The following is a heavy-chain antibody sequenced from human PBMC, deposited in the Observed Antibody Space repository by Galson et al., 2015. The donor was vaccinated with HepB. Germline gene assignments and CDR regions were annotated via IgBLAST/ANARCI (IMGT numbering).Heavy chain of an antibody. D-gene: IGHD3-3*01. J-gene: IGHJ6*04. Sequence: SLRLSCAASGFMFSSYWMPWVRQAPGKGLEWVANIKHDGSEKYYVDSVKGRFSIYRDNDKNSLFLQMNSLRAEDTAVYYCARDHPYDFWSGRLDVWGKGTTVTVSS. CDR3: ARDHPYDFWSGRLDV. CDR1: GFMFSSYW. CDR2: IKHDGSEK. V-gene: IGHV3-7*03.